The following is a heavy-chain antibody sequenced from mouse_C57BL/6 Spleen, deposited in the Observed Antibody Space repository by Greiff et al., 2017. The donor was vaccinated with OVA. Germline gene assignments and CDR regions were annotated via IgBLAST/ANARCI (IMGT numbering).Heavy chain of an antibody. CDR2: ISYDGSN. D-gene: IGHD4-1*01. V-gene: IGHV3-6*01. J-gene: IGHJ2*01. CDR1: GYSITSGYY. CDR3: AGTGTYYFDY. Sequence: VQLKESGPGLVKPSQSLSLTCSVTGYSITSGYYWNWIRQFPGNKLEWMGYISYDGSNNYNPSLKNRISITRDTSKNQFFLKLNSVTTEDTATYYCAGTGTYYFDYWGQGTTLTVSS.